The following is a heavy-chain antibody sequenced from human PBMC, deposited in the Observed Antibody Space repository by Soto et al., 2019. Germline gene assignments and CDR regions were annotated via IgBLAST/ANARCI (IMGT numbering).Heavy chain of an antibody. Sequence: GGSLRLSCAASGFTYSTYTMHWVRQAPGKGLEWVAVISYDGNNKFYADSVKGRFTISRDNSKNTLYLQMNSLRAEDTGVYYCATLVEAFDIWGQGTMVTVSS. CDR2: ISYDGNNK. D-gene: IGHD1-26*01. CDR1: GFTYSTYT. CDR3: ATLVEAFDI. V-gene: IGHV3-30-3*01. J-gene: IGHJ3*02.